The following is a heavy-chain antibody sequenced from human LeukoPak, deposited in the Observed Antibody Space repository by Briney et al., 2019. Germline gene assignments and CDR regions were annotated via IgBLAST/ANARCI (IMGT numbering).Heavy chain of an antibody. Sequence: GGSLRLSCAASGFIFSKYWMSWVRQAPGKGLEWVANIKEDGSAKYYVDSLRGRFTISRDNAKNSLYLQINSLRAEDTAVYYCARDSPGCGSYSDWGQGTLVTVSS. J-gene: IGHJ4*02. CDR1: GFIFSKYW. V-gene: IGHV3-7*01. D-gene: IGHD1-26*01. CDR3: ARDSPGCGSYSD. CDR2: IKEDGSAK.